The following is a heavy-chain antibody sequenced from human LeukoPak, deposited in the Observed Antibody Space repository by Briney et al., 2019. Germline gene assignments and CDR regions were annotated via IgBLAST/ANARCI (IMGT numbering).Heavy chain of an antibody. V-gene: IGHV1-69*01. D-gene: IGHD3-22*01. Sequence: SVKVSCKASGGTFNSYAISWVRQAPGQGLEWMGGIIPIFGTANYAQKFQGRVTITADESTSTAYMDLTSLISEDTAVYYCARAPNFYDSSGYLLSLDYWGQGTLATVSS. J-gene: IGHJ4*02. CDR3: ARAPNFYDSSGYLLSLDY. CDR1: GGTFNSYA. CDR2: IIPIFGTA.